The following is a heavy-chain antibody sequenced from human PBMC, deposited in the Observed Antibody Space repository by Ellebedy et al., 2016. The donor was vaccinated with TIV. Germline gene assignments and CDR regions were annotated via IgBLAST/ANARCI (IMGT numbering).Heavy chain of an antibody. Sequence: GSLRLSCTVSGGSISSYYWSWIRQPPGKGLEWIGYIYYSGSTNYNPSLKSRVTISVDTSKNQFSLKLSSVTAADTAVYYCARNNYTSGTWGQGTLVSVSS. CDR2: IYYSGST. D-gene: IGHD2-2*02. CDR1: GGSISSYY. J-gene: IGHJ5*02. CDR3: ARNNYTSGT. V-gene: IGHV4-59*08.